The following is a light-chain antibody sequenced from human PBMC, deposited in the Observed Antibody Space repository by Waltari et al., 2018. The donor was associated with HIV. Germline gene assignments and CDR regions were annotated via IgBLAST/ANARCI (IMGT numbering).Light chain of an antibody. V-gene: IGLV2-14*01. CDR3: SSFTTSDTLL. CDR1: SSDIGAYDY. J-gene: IGLJ2*01. Sequence: QSALTQPASVSGSPGQSITVSCPGTSSDIGAYDYVSWYQQTPGTAPKHVIYEVAYRPSGISNRFSGSKSGNTASLTISGLQTEDEADYYCSSFTTSDTLLFGGGTKVTVL. CDR2: EVA.